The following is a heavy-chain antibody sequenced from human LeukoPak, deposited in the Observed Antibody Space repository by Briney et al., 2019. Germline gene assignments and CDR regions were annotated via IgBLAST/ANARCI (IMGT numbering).Heavy chain of an antibody. J-gene: IGHJ4*01. V-gene: IGHV3-7*01. CDR3: AKGGSD. Sequence: GGSLRLSCAASGFTFNSYWMNWVRQAPGKGLEWVANIKQDGTEKYCVDSVKGRFTISRDNAKNSLYLQMNSLRAEDTAVYYCAKGGSDWGQGTLVTVSS. CDR1: GFTFNSYW. D-gene: IGHD1-26*01. CDR2: IKQDGTEK.